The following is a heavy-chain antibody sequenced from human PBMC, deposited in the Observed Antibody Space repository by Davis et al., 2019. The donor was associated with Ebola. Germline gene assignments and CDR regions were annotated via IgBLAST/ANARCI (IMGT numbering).Heavy chain of an antibody. CDR2: IIPIFGTA. Sequence: SVKVSCKASGGTFSSYAISWVRQAPGQGLEWMGGIIPIFGTANYAQKFQGRVTITADESTSTAYMELSSLRSEDTAVYYCARSLVGATTTTVDYWGQGTLVTVSS. D-gene: IGHD1-26*01. CDR3: ARSLVGATTTTVDY. CDR1: GGTFSSYA. J-gene: IGHJ4*02. V-gene: IGHV1-69*13.